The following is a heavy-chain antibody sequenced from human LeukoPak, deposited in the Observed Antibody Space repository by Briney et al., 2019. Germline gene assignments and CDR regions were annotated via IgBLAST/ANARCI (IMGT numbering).Heavy chain of an antibody. CDR3: ARSTGSTMFIDY. Sequence: SETLSLTCTVSGGSLSPYYCSWIRQPPGKGLEWLGYIYYSGNTEYKPSLKSRVAMSVDTSKNQFSLRLSSVTAADTAVYYCARSTGSTMFIDYWGQGTLVTVSS. CDR2: IYYSGNT. D-gene: IGHD3-10*02. J-gene: IGHJ4*02. CDR1: GGSLSPYY. V-gene: IGHV4-59*01.